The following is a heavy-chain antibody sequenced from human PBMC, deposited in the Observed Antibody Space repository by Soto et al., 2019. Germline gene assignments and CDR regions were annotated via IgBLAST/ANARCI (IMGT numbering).Heavy chain of an antibody. J-gene: IGHJ4*02. V-gene: IGHV1-18*01. Sequence: QVQLVQSGAEVKKPGASVKVSCKTSGYTFTSYGISWMRQAPGQGLQWMGWISAYNGNTKDAQKLQGRVTMTTVTSTSTANMELRSLRSDDTAVYYCAREPNYFAYWGQGTLVTVSS. CDR2: ISAYNGNT. CDR3: AREPNYFAY. CDR1: GYTFTSYG.